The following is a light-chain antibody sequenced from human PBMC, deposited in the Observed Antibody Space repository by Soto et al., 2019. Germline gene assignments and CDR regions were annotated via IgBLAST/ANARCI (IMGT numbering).Light chain of an antibody. CDR3: CSYARTYRLMI. CDR2: DVS. Sequence: QSALTQPASVSGSPGQSITISCTGTSSDVGGYNYVSWYQQHPGKAPKLMIYDVSQRPSGVPDRFSGSKSGNTASLTISGLQTEDEADYYCCSYARTYRLMIFGEGTKLTVL. V-gene: IGLV2-11*01. J-gene: IGLJ2*01. CDR1: SSDVGGYNY.